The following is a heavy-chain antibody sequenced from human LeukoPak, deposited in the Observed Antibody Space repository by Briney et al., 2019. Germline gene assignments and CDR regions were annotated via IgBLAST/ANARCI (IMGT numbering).Heavy chain of an antibody. CDR1: GYSFTSYW. J-gene: IGHJ4*02. CDR3: ARHTGRCSGGSCYGVY. V-gene: IGHV5-51*01. CDR2: IYPGDSDT. Sequence: GESLKISCKGSGYSFTSYWIGWVRQMPGKGLEGMGIIYPGDSDTRYSPSFQGQVTISADKSISTAYLQWSSLKASDTAMYYCARHTGRCSGGSCYGVYWGQGTLVTVSS. D-gene: IGHD2-15*01.